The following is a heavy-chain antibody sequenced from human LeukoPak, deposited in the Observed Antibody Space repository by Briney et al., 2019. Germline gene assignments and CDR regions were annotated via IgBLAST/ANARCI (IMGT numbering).Heavy chain of an antibody. V-gene: IGHV1-2*07. D-gene: IGHD3-22*01. J-gene: IGHJ5*02. CDR2: IDPNRGGT. Sequence: ASVKVSCKASGYTFTSYGISWVRQAPGQGPEWMGWIDPNRGGTNYAHRFQDRVTITRDTSISTVYMELNNLRSDDTAVYYCARGVRDYYSSGYYYDWFDPWGLGTLVTVSS. CDR3: ARGVRDYYSSGYYYDWFDP. CDR1: GYTFTSYG.